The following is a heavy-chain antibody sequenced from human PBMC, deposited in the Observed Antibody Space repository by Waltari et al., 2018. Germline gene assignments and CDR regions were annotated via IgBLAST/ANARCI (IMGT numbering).Heavy chain of an antibody. CDR3: ATAGYSSSWYGDDAFDI. CDR1: GYTFTGYY. J-gene: IGHJ3*02. Sequence: QVQQGQSGAEVKKPGGSVKVSCKASGYTFTGYYMHWVRHAPGQGLEWMGRINPNSGGTNYAQKFQGRVTMTRDTSISTAYMELSRLRSDDTAVYYCATAGYSSSWYGDDAFDIWGQGTMVTVSS. CDR2: INPNSGGT. V-gene: IGHV1-2*06. D-gene: IGHD6-13*01.